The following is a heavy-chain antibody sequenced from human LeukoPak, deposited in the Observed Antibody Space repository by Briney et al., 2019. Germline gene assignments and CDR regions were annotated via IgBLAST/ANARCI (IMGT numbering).Heavy chain of an antibody. CDR2: INPNSGGT. CDR1: GYTFTGYY. CDR3: AKDTREYYYDSSGYYHADFQH. J-gene: IGHJ1*01. Sequence: ASVKVSCKASGYTFTGYYMHWVRQAPGQGLEWMGWINPNSGGTNYAQKFQGRVTMTRDTSISTAYMELSRLRSDDTAVYYCAKDTREYYYDSSGYYHADFQHWGQGTLVTVSS. V-gene: IGHV1-2*02. D-gene: IGHD3-22*01.